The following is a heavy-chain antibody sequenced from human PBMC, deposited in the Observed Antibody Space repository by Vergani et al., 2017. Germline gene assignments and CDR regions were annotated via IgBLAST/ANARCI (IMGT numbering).Heavy chain of an antibody. V-gene: IGHV1-69*13. CDR3: ARDKPHHMTGYSSSWYFAFDI. J-gene: IGHJ3*02. D-gene: IGHD6-13*01. CDR1: GGTFSSNS. CDR2: IIPIFGTT. Sequence: QGQLAQSGAEVKKPGSSVKVSCKASGGTFSSNSISWVRQAPGQGLEWMGRIIPIFGTTSYAQKFQGRVTILADESTSTAYMELSSLRSEDTAVYYCARDKPHHMTGYSSSWYFAFDIWGQGTMVTVSS.